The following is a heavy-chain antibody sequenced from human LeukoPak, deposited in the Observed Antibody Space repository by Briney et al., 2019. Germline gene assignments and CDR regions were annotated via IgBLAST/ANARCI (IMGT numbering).Heavy chain of an antibody. D-gene: IGHD5-24*01. V-gene: IGHV4-34*01. CDR1: GGSFSGYY. J-gene: IGHJ4*02. CDR3: ARLRAHAYKYGFDY. Sequence: PSETLSPTCAVYGGSFSGYYWSWIRQPPGKGLEWIGEITHSGSTTYNPSLKSRFTISVDTSKNQFSLKLSSVTAADTAVYFCARLRAHAYKYGFDYWGQGALVTVSS. CDR2: ITHSGST.